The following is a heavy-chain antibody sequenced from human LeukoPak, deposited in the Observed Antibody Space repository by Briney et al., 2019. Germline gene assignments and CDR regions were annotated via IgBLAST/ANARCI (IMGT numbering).Heavy chain of an antibody. J-gene: IGHJ5*02. V-gene: IGHV3-21*01. CDR1: GFAFDDYG. CDR2: ISGRSNYI. D-gene: IGHD2-2*01. Sequence: GGSLRLSCAASGFAFDDYGMSWVRQAPGKGLEWVSSISGRSNYIFYADSVKGRFTISRDNAENSLYLLLNSLRVEDTAVYYCARGSTLGSCTSSSCHNWFDPWGQGTLVTVSS. CDR3: ARGSTLGSCTSSSCHNWFDP.